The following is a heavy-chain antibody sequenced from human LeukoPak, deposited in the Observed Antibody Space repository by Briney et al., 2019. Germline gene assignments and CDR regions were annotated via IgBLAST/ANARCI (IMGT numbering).Heavy chain of an antibody. CDR1: GFTVSSNY. CDR3: ARTPVLRYFDWLYAFDI. Sequence: GGSLRPSCAASGFTVSSNYMSWVRQAPGQGLKWVSVIYSGGSTYYADSVKGRFTISRDNSKNTLYLQMNSLRAEDPAVYYCARTPVLRYFDWLYAFDIWGQGTMVTVSS. J-gene: IGHJ3*02. CDR2: IYSGGST. V-gene: IGHV3-53*01. D-gene: IGHD3-9*01.